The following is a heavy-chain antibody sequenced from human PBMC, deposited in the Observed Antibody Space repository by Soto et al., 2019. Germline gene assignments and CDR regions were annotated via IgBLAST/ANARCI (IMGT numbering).Heavy chain of an antibody. D-gene: IGHD1-26*01. CDR1: GYSISSGYY. J-gene: IGHJ4*02. CDR2: IYHSGKT. CDR3: ARRSGSYYGEQFDY. Sequence: SETLSLTCVVSGYSISSGYYWAWVRQPPGKELEWIGSIYHSGKTYYKPSLRSRVTVSVDTSKNQFSMKLISVTAADTAVYYCARRSGSYYGEQFDYWGQGTLVTVSS. V-gene: IGHV4-38-2*01.